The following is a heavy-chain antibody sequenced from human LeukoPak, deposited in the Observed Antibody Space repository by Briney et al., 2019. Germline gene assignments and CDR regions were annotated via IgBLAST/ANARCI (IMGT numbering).Heavy chain of an antibody. CDR1: GYKFTTYW. J-gene: IGHJ4*02. D-gene: IGHD2-21*01. Sequence: GESLKISCKGSGYKFTTYWIGWVRRMPGKGLEWMGIIFPGDSDTRYSPSFQGQVTISPDKSINTASLQWSSLKAPDTAMYYCARQESPMHTFDYWGQGTLGTVSS. CDR2: IFPGDSDT. V-gene: IGHV5-51*01. CDR3: ARQESPMHTFDY.